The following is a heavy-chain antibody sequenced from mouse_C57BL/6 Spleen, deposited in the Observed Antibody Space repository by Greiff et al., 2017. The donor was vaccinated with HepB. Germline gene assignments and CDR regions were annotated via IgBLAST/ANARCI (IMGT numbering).Heavy chain of an antibody. Sequence: VQLQQPGAELVRPGSSVKLSCKASGYTFTSYWMDWVKQRPGQGLEWIGNIYPSDSETHYNQKFKDKATLTVDKSSSTAYMQLSSLTSEDSAVYYCASHYYYGSSYWYFDVWGTGTTGTVSS. CDR3: ASHYYYGSSYWYFDV. CDR1: GYTFTSYW. D-gene: IGHD1-1*01. V-gene: IGHV1-61*01. CDR2: IYPSDSET. J-gene: IGHJ1*03.